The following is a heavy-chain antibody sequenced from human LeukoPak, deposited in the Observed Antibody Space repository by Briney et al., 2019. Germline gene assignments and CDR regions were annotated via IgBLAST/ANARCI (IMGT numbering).Heavy chain of an antibody. D-gene: IGHD7-27*01. CDR3: AKRLDLTLTGEDY. J-gene: IGHJ4*02. Sequence: GGSLRLSCAASGFTFSSYSMNWVRQAPGKGLEWVSDISGSGEITDYADSVKGRFTISRDNSKNTLYLQMNSLRAEDTAVYYCAKRLDLTLTGEDYWGQGTLVTVSS. CDR1: GFTFSSYS. V-gene: IGHV3-23*01. CDR2: ISGSGEIT.